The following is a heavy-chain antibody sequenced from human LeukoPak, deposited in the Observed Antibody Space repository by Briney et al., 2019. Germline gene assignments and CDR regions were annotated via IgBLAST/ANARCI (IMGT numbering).Heavy chain of an antibody. CDR3: TLPVVPTAIANWFDS. J-gene: IGHJ5*01. CDR2: ISWNSGSI. V-gene: IGHV3-9*01. D-gene: IGHD2-2*01. Sequence: GGSLRLSCAASGFTFDDYAMHWVRQAPGKGLEWVSGISWNSGSIGYADSVKGRFTISRDNAKNSLYLQMNSLRTEDTAVYYCTLPVVPTAIANWFDSWGQGTLVTVSS. CDR1: GFTFDDYA.